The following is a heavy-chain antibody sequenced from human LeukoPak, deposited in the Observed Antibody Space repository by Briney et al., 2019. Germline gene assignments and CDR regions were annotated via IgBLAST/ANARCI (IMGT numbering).Heavy chain of an antibody. V-gene: IGHV5-51*01. Sequence: GESLKVSCKGSGHSFTSYWIGWVRQVPGKGLEWMGIIDLGDSDTRYSPSFQGQVTISADKSISTAYLQWSSLRASDTAMYYCARGVPPGMYDAFDIWGQGTMVTVSS. CDR2: IDLGDSDT. CDR1: GHSFTSYW. CDR3: ARGVPPGMYDAFDI. D-gene: IGHD2-2*01. J-gene: IGHJ3*02.